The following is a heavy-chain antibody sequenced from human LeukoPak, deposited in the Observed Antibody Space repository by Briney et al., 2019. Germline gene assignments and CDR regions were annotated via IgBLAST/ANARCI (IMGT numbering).Heavy chain of an antibody. CDR1: GFTFSSYW. D-gene: IGHD1-26*01. CDR2: IKQDGSEN. CDR3: ARSQIPGGSYTGESKYFDY. J-gene: IGHJ4*02. V-gene: IGHV3-7*03. Sequence: PGGSLRLSCAASGFTFSSYWMSWVRQAPGKGLEWVANIKQDGSENYYVDSVKGRFTISRDNAKNSLYLQMNSLRAEDTAVYYCARSQIPGGSYTGESKYFDYWGQGTLVTVSS.